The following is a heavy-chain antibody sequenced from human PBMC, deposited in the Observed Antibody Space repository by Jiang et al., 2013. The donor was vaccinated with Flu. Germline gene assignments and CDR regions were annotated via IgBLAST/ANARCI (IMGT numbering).Heavy chain of an antibody. Sequence: EWMGIIYPGDSDTRYSPSFQGQVTISADKSISTAYLQWSSLKASDTAMYYCARSAYYYYYMDVWGKGTTVTVSS. CDR3: ARSAYYYYYMDV. CDR2: IYPGDSDT. V-gene: IGHV5-51*01. J-gene: IGHJ6*03.